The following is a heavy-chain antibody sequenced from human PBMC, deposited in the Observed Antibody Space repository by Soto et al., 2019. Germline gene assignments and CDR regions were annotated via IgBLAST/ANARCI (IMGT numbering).Heavy chain of an antibody. CDR3: ARDHLILPAHDFFYGSDV. D-gene: IGHD2-21*02. CDR1: GFTFSVYS. V-gene: IGHV3-7*03. Sequence: GGSLRLSCEVSGFTFSVYSMSWVRQSPGKGLEWVAKIPQEGVDGHYADSVKGRFTISRDNGKNSLYLQLNNLRAEDTAGYYCARDHLILPAHDFFYGSDVWGRGATVTVSS. CDR2: IPQEGVDG. J-gene: IGHJ6*02.